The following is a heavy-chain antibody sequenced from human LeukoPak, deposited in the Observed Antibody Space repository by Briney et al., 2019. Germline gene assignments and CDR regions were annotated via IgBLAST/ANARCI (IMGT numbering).Heavy chain of an antibody. CDR3: AKDPTKPYYYDSSGYGV. V-gene: IGHV3-23*01. J-gene: IGHJ4*02. D-gene: IGHD3-22*01. CDR2: ITASGDST. Sequence: GGSLRLSCAASGFTFSSYAMNWVRQAPGKGLEWVSSITASGDSTDNADSVEGRFTIFRDNSKNTLYLQMNSLRAEDTAVYYCAKDPTKPYYYDSSGYGVWGQGTLVTVSS. CDR1: GFTFSSYA.